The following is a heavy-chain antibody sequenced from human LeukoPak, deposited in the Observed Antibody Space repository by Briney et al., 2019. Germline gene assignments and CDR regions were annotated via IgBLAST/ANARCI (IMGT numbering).Heavy chain of an antibody. J-gene: IGHJ5*02. Sequence: GASVKVSCKASGYTFTGYYMHWVRQAPGQGLEWMGWINPNSGGTNYAQKFQGRVTMTRDTSISTAYMELSRLRSDDTAVYYCARAYCSSTSCYRQTNNWFDPWGQGTLVTVSS. CDR3: ARAYCSSTSCYRQTNNWFDP. D-gene: IGHD2-2*02. CDR2: INPNSGGT. CDR1: GYTFTGYY. V-gene: IGHV1-2*02.